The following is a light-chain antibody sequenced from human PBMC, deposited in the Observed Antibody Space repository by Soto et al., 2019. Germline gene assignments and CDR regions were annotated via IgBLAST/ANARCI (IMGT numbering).Light chain of an antibody. Sequence: QTVVTQESSVTVSPGETVTLTCGSNTGPVTNDHFPMWFQQKPGQPPTTLVHSTSNKKSWTPARFSGSLLGGKAALTLSGVRPEDEADYYCLLYFGGPQIFGGGTKLTVL. V-gene: IGLV7-43*01. J-gene: IGLJ2*01. CDR3: LLYFGGPQI. CDR2: STS. CDR1: TGPVTNDHF.